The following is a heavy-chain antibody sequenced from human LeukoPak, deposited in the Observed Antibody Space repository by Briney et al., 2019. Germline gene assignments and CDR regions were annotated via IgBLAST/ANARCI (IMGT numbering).Heavy chain of an antibody. J-gene: IGHJ6*03. V-gene: IGHV1-2*02. CDR3: AREYFYNYYMDV. D-gene: IGHD3-10*01. Sequence: ASVKVSCKASGYTFTGYYMHWVRQAPGQGLEWMGWINPNSGGTNYAQKFQGRATMTRDTSISTAYMELSRLKSDDTAVYYCAREYFYNYYMDVWGKGTTVTISS. CDR1: GYTFTGYY. CDR2: INPNSGGT.